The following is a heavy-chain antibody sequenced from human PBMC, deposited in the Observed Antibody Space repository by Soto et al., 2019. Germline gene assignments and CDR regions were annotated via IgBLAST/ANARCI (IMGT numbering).Heavy chain of an antibody. CDR3: ARPYCSSTSCYEDYYGMGV. Sequence: LGESLKISCKGSGYSFTSYWIGWVRQMPGKGLEWMGIIYPGDSDTRYSPSFQGQVTISADKSISTAYLQWSSLKASDTAMYYCARPYCSSTSCYEDYYGMGVWGQGTTVTVSS. CDR2: IYPGDSDT. D-gene: IGHD2-2*01. V-gene: IGHV5-51*01. J-gene: IGHJ6*02. CDR1: GYSFTSYW.